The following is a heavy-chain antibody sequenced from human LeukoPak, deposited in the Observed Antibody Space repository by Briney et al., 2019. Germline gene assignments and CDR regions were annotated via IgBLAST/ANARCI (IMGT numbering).Heavy chain of an antibody. J-gene: IGHJ5*02. Sequence: GGSLRLSCPASGFAFSSYAMNWVRQAPGKGLEWVSSITSIGSYIYYADSVKGRFTISRDNAKNSLYLQMNSLRAEDTAVYYCARDDGGYCGSTTCYLGWFDPWGQGTLVTVSS. CDR1: GFAFSSYA. V-gene: IGHV3-21*01. CDR2: ITSIGSYI. CDR3: ARDDGGYCGSTTCYLGWFDP. D-gene: IGHD2-2*03.